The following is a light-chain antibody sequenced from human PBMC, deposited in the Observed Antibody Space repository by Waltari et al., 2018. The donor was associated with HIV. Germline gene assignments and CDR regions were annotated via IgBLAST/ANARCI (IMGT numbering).Light chain of an antibody. J-gene: IGKJ4*01. CDR2: GAS. V-gene: IGKV3-15*01. CDR1: QSMSNN. Sequence: EIVMTQSPVTLSVSPGDRASLSCRASQSMSNNLAWYQHKPGQAPRLLIYGASTRATGIPARFSGSGSGTDFTLSISSLQSEDFAVYYCQQYNKWPPLTFGGGTKVEIK. CDR3: QQYNKWPPLT.